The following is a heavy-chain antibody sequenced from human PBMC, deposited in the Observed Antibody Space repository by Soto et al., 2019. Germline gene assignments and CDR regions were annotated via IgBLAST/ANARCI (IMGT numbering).Heavy chain of an antibody. J-gene: IGHJ4*02. CDR2: ITGSGTRT. D-gene: IGHD3-10*02. Sequence: EVQLLESGGGLVQPGGSLRLSCAASGFTFNNYALSWVRQAPGKGLEWVSGITGSGTRTYYADSVKGRFTMSRDNSKNTVYLRMNSLAYDDTAVYYCAAYVGAPDYWGQGTLVTVSS. CDR1: GFTFNNYA. CDR3: AAYVGAPDY. V-gene: IGHV3-23*01.